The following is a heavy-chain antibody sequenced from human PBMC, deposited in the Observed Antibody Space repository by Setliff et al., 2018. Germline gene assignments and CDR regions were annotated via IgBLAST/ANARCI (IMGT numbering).Heavy chain of an antibody. D-gene: IGHD1-1*01. V-gene: IGHV4-38-2*01. Sequence: PSETLSLTCAVSGYSISSGYYWGWIRQPPGKGLEWIGNIYYSGSTYYNPSLKSRVTISVDTSKNQFSLKLSSVTAADTAVYYCARVGTGTPQTNNWFDPWGQGTLVTVSS. CDR2: IYYSGST. CDR3: ARVGTGTPQTNNWFDP. CDR1: GYSISSGYY. J-gene: IGHJ5*02.